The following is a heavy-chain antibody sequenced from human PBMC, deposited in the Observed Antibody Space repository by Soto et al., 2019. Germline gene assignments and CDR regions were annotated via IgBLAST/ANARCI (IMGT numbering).Heavy chain of an antibody. Sequence: QVQLQESGPGLVKPSETLSLTCTVSGGSISNYYWSWIRQPPGKGLEWIGYVSDMGVTNCNPTLKRRVTISVDMSRNQFSLKMTSVSAADTAVYYCARDTYSQNNGYFEDWFDPWGQGTLVTVSS. J-gene: IGHJ5*02. D-gene: IGHD3-9*01. CDR3: ARDTYSQNNGYFEDWFDP. CDR2: VSDMGVT. CDR1: GGSISNYY. V-gene: IGHV4-59*01.